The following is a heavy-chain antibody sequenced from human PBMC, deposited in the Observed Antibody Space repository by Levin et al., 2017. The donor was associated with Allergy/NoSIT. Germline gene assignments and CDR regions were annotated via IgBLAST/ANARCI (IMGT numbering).Heavy chain of an antibody. V-gene: IGHV1-2*02. Sequence: ASVKVSCKASGYLFTGHFMHWVRQAPGQGLEWMGWINPKTGGTHFAPKFLGRVTLTRDTSLSTVYMELTKLMSNDTALYFCAREGHLGVADNLNFWGQGTQVTVSS. D-gene: IGHD2-15*01. J-gene: IGHJ4*02. CDR3: AREGHLGVADNLNF. CDR2: INPKTGGT. CDR1: GYLFTGHF.